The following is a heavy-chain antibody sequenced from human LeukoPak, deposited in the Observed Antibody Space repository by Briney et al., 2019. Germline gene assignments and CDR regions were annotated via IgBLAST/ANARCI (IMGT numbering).Heavy chain of an antibody. J-gene: IGHJ4*02. CDR3: ARAAYSSSWLTTSNDY. V-gene: IGHV1-46*01. Sequence: ASVKVSCKASGYTLTSYYVHWVRQAPGQGLEWLGLINPNGGNTNYAQKFQGRVTMTRDTSTNTVYMELSSLRSEDTAVYYCARAAYSSSWLTTSNDYWGQGTLVTVSS. CDR1: GYTLTSYY. D-gene: IGHD6-13*01. CDR2: INPNGGNT.